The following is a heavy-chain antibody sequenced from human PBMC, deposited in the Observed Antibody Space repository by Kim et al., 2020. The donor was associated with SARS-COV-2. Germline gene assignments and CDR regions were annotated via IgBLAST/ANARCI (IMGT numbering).Heavy chain of an antibody. J-gene: IGHJ4*02. CDR3: ATSRITIFGVVNAFDY. CDR2: MNPNSGNT. V-gene: IGHV1-8*01. CDR1: GYTFTSYD. Sequence: ASVKVSCKASGYTFTSYDINWVRQATGQGLEWMGWMNPNSGNTVYAQKFQGRVTMTRNTSISTAYMELSSLRSEDTAVYYCATSRITIFGVVNAFDYWGQGTLVTVSS. D-gene: IGHD3-3*01.